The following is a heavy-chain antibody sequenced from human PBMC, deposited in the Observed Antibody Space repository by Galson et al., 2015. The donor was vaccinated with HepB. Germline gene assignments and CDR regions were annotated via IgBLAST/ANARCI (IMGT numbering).Heavy chain of an antibody. D-gene: IGHD6-19*01. Sequence: SVKVSCKAFGGTFSSYAISWVRQAPGQGLEWTGRIIPILGIANYAQKFQGRVTITADKSTSTAYMELSSLRSEDTAVYYCARDRVRSGALTGGPTPYGMDVWGQGTTVTVSS. CDR3: ARDRVRSGALTGGPTPYGMDV. CDR2: IIPILGIA. J-gene: IGHJ6*02. V-gene: IGHV1-69*04. CDR1: GGTFSSYA.